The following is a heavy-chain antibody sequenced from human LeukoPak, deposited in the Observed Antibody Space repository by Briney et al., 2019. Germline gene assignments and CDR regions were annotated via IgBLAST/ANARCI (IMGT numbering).Heavy chain of an antibody. CDR2: IRYDGSNK. D-gene: IGHD1-26*01. Sequence: GGSLRLSCAASGFTFSSYGMHWVRQAPGKGLEWVAFIRYDGSNKYYADSVKGRFTISRDNSKNTLYLQMNSLRAEDTAVYYCAKPLTQYSGSLFDYWGQGTLVTVSS. CDR3: AKPLTQYSGSLFDY. V-gene: IGHV3-30*02. J-gene: IGHJ4*02. CDR1: GFTFSSYG.